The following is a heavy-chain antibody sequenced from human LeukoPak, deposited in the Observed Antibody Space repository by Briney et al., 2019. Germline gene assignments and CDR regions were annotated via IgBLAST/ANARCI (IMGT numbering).Heavy chain of an antibody. J-gene: IGHJ5*02. CDR1: GFTFSQHW. CDR2: IKGDGITT. CDR3: ARSLATAVNCFDP. D-gene: IGHD5-24*01. Sequence: GGSLRLSCAASGFTFSQHWMYWVRQAPGKGLVWVSRIKGDGITTNYAAFVEGRFTISRDNAKNTMYLQMSSLRAEDTAVYYCARSLATAVNCFDPWGQGTLVTVSS. V-gene: IGHV3-74*01.